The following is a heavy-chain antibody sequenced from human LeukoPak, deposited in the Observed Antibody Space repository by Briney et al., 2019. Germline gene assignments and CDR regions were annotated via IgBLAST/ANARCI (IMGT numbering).Heavy chain of an antibody. J-gene: IGHJ4*02. CDR2: LKSKTDGGTT. D-gene: IGHD6-13*01. CDR1: GFTFSNAW. CDR3: STAPAALDY. V-gene: IGHV3-15*01. Sequence: GGSLRLSCAASGFTFSNAWMSWVRQAPGKGLEWVGRLKSKTDGGTTDYAAPVKGRFTISRDDSKNTLYLQMNSLKTEDTAVYYCSTAPAALDYWGQGTLVTVSS.